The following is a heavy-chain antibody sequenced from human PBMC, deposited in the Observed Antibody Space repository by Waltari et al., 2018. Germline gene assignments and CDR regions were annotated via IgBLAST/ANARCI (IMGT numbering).Heavy chain of an antibody. CDR1: GFTFSTYW. V-gene: IGHV3-74*03. CDR2: IESDESRT. J-gene: IGHJ4*02. Sequence: EGQLVESGGALVQPGGSLRLSCATSGFTFSTYWMHWVRQAPGKGLMWVAHIESDESRTTSAESVKGRFTISRDNAKNTVYLQMNSLRDDDMAVYYCVRDEPGDGLDYWGQGTLVTVSS. D-gene: IGHD7-27*01. CDR3: VRDEPGDGLDY.